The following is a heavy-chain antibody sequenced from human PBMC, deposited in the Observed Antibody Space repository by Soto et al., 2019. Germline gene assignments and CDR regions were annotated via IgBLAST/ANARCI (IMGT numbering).Heavy chain of an antibody. J-gene: IGHJ4*02. CDR1: GFMFSSYT. CDR2: VSFRGDI. D-gene: IGHD2-2*01. CDR3: ARGCSSASCYYC. Sequence: PGGSLRLSCTASGFMFSSYTMNWVRQAPGKGLEWVSSVSFRGDIYYADSLEGRFTISRDDAKNSLYLQMNSLRAEDTAVYYCARGCSSASCYYCWGQGTLVTVSS. V-gene: IGHV3-21*01.